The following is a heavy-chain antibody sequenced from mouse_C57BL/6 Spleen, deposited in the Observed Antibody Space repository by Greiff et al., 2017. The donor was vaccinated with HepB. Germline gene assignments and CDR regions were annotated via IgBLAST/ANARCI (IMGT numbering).Heavy chain of an antibody. CDR1: GYTFTGYW. CDR2: ILPGSGST. D-gene: IGHD1-1*01. V-gene: IGHV1-9*01. J-gene: IGHJ4*01. Sequence: VQLQQSGAELMKPGASVKLSCKATGYTFTGYWIEWVKQRPGHGLEWIGEILPGSGSTNNNEKFKGKATFTADTSSNTAYMQLSSLTTEDSALYYCARSSSYDYYAMDYWGQGTTVTVSS. CDR3: ARSSSYDYYAMDY.